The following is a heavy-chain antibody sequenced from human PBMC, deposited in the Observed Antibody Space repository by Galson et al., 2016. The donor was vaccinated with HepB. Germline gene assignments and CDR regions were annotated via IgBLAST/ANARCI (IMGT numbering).Heavy chain of an antibody. CDR1: GATLTDYT. CDR2: NIPKIGSA. CDR3: ASGVTGGPPRALGS. V-gene: IGHV1-69*08. J-gene: IGHJ5*02. D-gene: IGHD1-14*01. Sequence: SVKVSCKASGATLTDYTVSWLRQAPGQGLEWMGRNIPKIGSADFLPRFQGRLTITADKSADTAYLKLTSLSSDDTAIYYCASGVTGGPPRALGSWGQGTLVTVSS.